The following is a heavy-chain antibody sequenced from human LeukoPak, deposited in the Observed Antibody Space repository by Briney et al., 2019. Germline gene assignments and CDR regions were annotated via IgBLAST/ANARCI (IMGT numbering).Heavy chain of an antibody. D-gene: IGHD2-2*01. CDR3: AKDVDLNHQPMYYFDY. CDR1: GFTFSSYG. CDR2: IWYDGSNK. J-gene: IGHJ4*02. Sequence: GRSLRLSCAASGFTFSSYGMHWVRQAPGKGLKWVAVIWYDGSNKYYADSVKGRFTISRDNSKNTLYLQMNSLRAEDTAVYYCAKDVDLNHQPMYYFDYWGQGTLVTVSS. V-gene: IGHV3-33*06.